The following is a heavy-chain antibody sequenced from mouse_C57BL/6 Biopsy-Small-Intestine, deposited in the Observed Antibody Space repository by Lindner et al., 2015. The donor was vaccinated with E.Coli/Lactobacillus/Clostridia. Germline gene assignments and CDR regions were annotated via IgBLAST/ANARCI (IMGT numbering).Heavy chain of an antibody. CDR3: APGFAY. CDR2: IDPEDGET. J-gene: IGHJ3*01. Sequence: VQLQESGAELVKPEASVKLSCTASDFNIKDYYIHWVKQRTEQGLEWLGRIDPEDGETQYAPKFQDKATVTADTSSNTAYLQLSSLTSEDTAVYYCAPGFAYWGQGTLVTVSA. CDR1: DFNIKDYY. V-gene: IGHV14-2*01.